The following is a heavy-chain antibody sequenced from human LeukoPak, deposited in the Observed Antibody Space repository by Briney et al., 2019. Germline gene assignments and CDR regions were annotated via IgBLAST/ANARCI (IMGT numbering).Heavy chain of an antibody. Sequence: GGSLRLSCAASGFTFSNARMSWVRQPPGKGLEWVGRIKSRSDGGTTDYAATDEGTFTISRDNSKNTLYLQMSSPETEDTAVYYCTTGYPLIVGATSGVYWRQGSLVTVSA. D-gene: IGHD1-26*01. V-gene: IGHV3-15*01. CDR1: GFTFSNAR. CDR3: TTGYPLIVGATSGVY. CDR2: IKSRSDGGTT. J-gene: IGHJ4*02.